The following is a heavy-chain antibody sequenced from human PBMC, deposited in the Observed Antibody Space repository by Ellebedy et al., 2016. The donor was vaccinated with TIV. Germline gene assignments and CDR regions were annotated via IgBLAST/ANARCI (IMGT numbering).Heavy chain of an antibody. CDR1: GYTFTSYG. D-gene: IGHD2-2*01. J-gene: IGHJ6*02. CDR2: ISAYSGNT. V-gene: IGHV1-18*01. Sequence: ASVKVSCKAPGYTFTSYGISWVRQAPGQGLEWMGWISAYSGNTNYAQKLQGRVTMTTDTSTSTAYMELRSLRSDDTAVYYCARTILGYCSSTSCYRARNYGMDVWGQGTTVTVSS. CDR3: ARTILGYCSSTSCYRARNYGMDV.